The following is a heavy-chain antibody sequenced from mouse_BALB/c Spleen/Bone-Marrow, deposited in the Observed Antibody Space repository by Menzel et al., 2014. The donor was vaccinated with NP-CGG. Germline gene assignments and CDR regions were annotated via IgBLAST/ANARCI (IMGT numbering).Heavy chain of an antibody. CDR1: GFTFSSFG. CDR3: ARHGRDYYAMDY. Sequence: EVHLVESGGGLVQPGGSRKLSCAASGFTFSSFGMHWVRQAPEKGLEWVAYISSGSSTIYYADTVKGRFTISRDNPKNTLFLQMTSLRSEDTAMYYCARHGRDYYAMDYWGQGTSVTVSS. CDR2: ISSGSSTI. J-gene: IGHJ4*01. V-gene: IGHV5-17*02.